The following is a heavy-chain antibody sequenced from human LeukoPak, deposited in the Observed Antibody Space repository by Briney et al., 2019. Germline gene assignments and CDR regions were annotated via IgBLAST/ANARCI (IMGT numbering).Heavy chain of an antibody. J-gene: IGHJ4*02. D-gene: IGHD5-12*01. V-gene: IGHV1-2*02. CDR3: ARDLRRGYSGYDTDY. Sequence: GASVKVSCKASGYTFTGYYMHWVRQAPGQGLEWMGWINPNSGGTSYAQKFQGRVTMTRDTSISTAYMELSRLRSDDTAVYYCARDLRRGYSGYDTDYWGQGTLVTVSS. CDR2: INPNSGGT. CDR1: GYTFTGYY.